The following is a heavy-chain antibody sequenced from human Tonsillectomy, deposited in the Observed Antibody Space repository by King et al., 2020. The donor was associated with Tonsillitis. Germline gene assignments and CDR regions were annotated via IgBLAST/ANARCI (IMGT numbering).Heavy chain of an antibody. V-gene: IGHV3-33*08. Sequence: VQLVESGGGVVQPGRSLRLSCAASGITFSNYDMHWVRQAPGKGLEWVAVIWFDGTIKYYADSVKGRFTISRDNSKNTLYLQMNSLRAEDTAVYYCARDKYSENYGDALDIWGQGTMVTVSS. CDR2: IWFDGTIK. CDR3: ARDKYSENYGDALDI. CDR1: GITFSNYD. J-gene: IGHJ3*02. D-gene: IGHD1-26*01.